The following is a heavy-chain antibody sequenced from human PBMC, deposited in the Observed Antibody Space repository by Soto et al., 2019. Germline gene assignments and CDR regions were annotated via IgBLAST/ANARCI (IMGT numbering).Heavy chain of an antibody. J-gene: IGHJ4*02. CDR1: EFTFRSYS. Sequence: GGSMRLSCAASEFTFRSYSMNWVRQAPGKGLEWVSAISGSGGSTYYADSVKGRFTISRDNSKNTLYLQMNSLRAEDTAVYYCAKDRGRYSYGYLSFDYWGQGTLVTVSS. V-gene: IGHV3-23*01. CDR3: AKDRGRYSYGYLSFDY. CDR2: ISGSGGST. D-gene: IGHD5-18*01.